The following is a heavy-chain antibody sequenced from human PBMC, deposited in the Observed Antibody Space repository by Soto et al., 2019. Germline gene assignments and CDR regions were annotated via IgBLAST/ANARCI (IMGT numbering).Heavy chain of an antibody. CDR3: ARLVVTAIPTNGFDP. Sequence: QVTLKESGPVLVKPTETLTLTCTVSGFSLSNARMGVSWIRQPPGKALEWLAHIFSNDEKSYSTYLKSRLTSAEDTSKRQGVLTMTNMDAVDTATYYCARLVVTAIPTNGFDPWGQGTPVTVSS. CDR2: IFSNDEK. D-gene: IGHD2-21*02. CDR1: GFSLSNARMG. J-gene: IGHJ5*02. V-gene: IGHV2-26*01.